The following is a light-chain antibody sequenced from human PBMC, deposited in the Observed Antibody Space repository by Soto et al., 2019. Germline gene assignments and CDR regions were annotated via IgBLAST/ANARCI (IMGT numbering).Light chain of an antibody. CDR1: QRVTSNF. V-gene: IGKV3-20*01. CDR2: GAS. Sequence: EIVLTQSPGTLSLSPGERATLSCRASQRVTSNFLAWYQQKPGQAPRLLHCGASRATGIPARFSGSGSGTDFTLTISRLEPEDFAVYYCQQFGSSPFTFGGGTKVEI. CDR3: QQFGSSPFT. J-gene: IGKJ4*01.